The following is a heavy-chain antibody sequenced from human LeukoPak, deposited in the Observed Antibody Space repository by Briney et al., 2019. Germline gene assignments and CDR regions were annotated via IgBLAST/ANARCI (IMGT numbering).Heavy chain of an antibody. V-gene: IGHV4-4*07. J-gene: IGHJ3*02. CDR3: ARDMVRGVILGAFDI. Sequence: PSETLSLTCTVSGGSISSYYWSWIRQPAGKGLGWIGRIYTSGSTNYNPSLKSRVTMSVDTSKNQFSLKLSSVTAADTAVYYCARDMVRGVILGAFDIWGQGTMVTVSS. D-gene: IGHD3-10*01. CDR1: GGSISSYY. CDR2: IYTSGST.